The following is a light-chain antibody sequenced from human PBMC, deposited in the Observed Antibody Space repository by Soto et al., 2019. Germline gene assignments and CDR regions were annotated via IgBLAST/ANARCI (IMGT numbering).Light chain of an antibody. CDR3: LLYYGGAQVL. J-gene: IGLJ2*01. V-gene: IGLV7-43*01. CDR2: STS. Sequence: QAVVTQEPSLTVSPGGTVTLTCASSAGAVTSAYYTNWLQQKPGQAPRALISSTSEKHSWTPARFSGSLLGGKAALTLSAAQPEGEADYCCLLYYGGAQVLFGGGTKLTVL. CDR1: AGAVTSAYY.